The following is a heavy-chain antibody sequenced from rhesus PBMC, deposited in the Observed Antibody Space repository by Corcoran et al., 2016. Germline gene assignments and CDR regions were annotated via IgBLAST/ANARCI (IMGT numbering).Heavy chain of an antibody. V-gene: IGHV3-37*01. CDR3: ARGTYYFDY. CDR2: ISGSSNST. CDR1: GFTFSDHY. Sequence: EVQLVESGGGLVQPGGSLRLSCAASGFTFSDHYMEWVRQAPGKGLEWVSSISGSSNSTYYQDSVKGRFTISRDNAKNTLYLQMNSPRAEDTAVYYCARGTYYFDYWGQGVLVTVSS. J-gene: IGHJ4*01.